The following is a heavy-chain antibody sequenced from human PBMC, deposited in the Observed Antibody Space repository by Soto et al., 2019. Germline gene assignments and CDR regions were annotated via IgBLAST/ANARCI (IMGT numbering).Heavy chain of an antibody. Sequence: GSLRLSCAASGFTFAGYAMSWVRQSPGKGLEWVSGISGSGGSTHYADSVKGRFTIAGDNSKNTLYLQINSLRAEDTAVYYCAKGSFLRAVAGTRFDPWGRGTLVTVSS. CDR1: GFTFAGYA. D-gene: IGHD6-19*01. CDR2: ISGSGGST. CDR3: AKGSFLRAVAGTRFDP. V-gene: IGHV3-23*01. J-gene: IGHJ5*02.